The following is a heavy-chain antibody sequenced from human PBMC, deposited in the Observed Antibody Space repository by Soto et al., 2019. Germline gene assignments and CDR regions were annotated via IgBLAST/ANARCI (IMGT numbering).Heavy chain of an antibody. Sequence: AAVKVSCKASGYTFTTYDINWVRQATGHGLEWMGWINPNSGNIGYAQRFQGRVTMTRDTAIRTAYMEVSSLRSDDTAVYYCARGRASGSYYLLDYWGQGTLVTVSS. CDR2: INPNSGNI. CDR3: ARGRASGSYYLLDY. V-gene: IGHV1-8*01. D-gene: IGHD3-10*01. CDR1: GYTFTTYD. J-gene: IGHJ4*02.